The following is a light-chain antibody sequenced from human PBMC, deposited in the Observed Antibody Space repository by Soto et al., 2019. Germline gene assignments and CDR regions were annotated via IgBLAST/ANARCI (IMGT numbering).Light chain of an antibody. V-gene: IGKV3-20*01. J-gene: IGKJ1*01. CDR1: QSVSSNY. Sequence: EVMLTQSPGTLSLSPGERATLSCRAIQSVSSNYLAWYQQKSGQVPRLLIYGASNRATGIPDRFSGSGSGTDFTLTIRRLEPEDFAVYYCQQYDTSPRTFGQGTKVEFK. CDR2: GAS. CDR3: QQYDTSPRT.